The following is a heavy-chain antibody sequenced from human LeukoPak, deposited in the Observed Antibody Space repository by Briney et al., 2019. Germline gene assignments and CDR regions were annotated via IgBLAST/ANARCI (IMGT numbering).Heavy chain of an antibody. CDR2: ISGSGGST. D-gene: IGHD3-3*01. J-gene: IGHJ3*02. CDR1: GFTFSSYA. Sequence: PGGSLRLSCVASGFTFSSYAMSWVRQAPGKGLEWVSAISGSGGSTYYADSVKGRFTISRDNSKNTLYLQMNSLRAEDTAVYYCAKDPQQYYDFWSGHDAFDIWGQGTMVTVSS. V-gene: IGHV3-23*01. CDR3: AKDPQQYYDFWSGHDAFDI.